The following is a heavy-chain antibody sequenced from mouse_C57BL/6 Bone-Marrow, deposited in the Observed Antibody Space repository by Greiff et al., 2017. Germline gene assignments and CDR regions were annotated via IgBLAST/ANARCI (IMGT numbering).Heavy chain of an antibody. CDR3: ARNYGSSYWYFDV. V-gene: IGHV1-81*01. J-gene: IGHJ1*03. D-gene: IGHD1-1*01. CDR2: IYPRSGNT. Sequence: VQLQQSGAELARPGASVKLSCTASGFTFTSYGISWVKQRPGQGLEWIGEIYPRSGNTYYNEKLKGKATLTADNSSSTAYMELLSLTSEDSAVYFCARNYGSSYWYFDVWGTGTTVTVSS. CDR1: GFTFTSYG.